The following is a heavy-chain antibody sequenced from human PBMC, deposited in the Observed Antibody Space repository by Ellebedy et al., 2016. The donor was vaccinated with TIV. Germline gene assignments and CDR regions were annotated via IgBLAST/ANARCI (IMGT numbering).Heavy chain of an antibody. CDR3: ARAGAIGTVDY. V-gene: IGHV3-23*01. D-gene: IGHD1-1*01. J-gene: IGHJ4*02. CDR1: GFTFSRYA. CDR2: IVGSGA. Sequence: PGGSLRLSCAASGFTFSRYAMTWVRQAPGKGLEWVSGIVGSGAQKYADSVEGRFTISRDNARNSLYLQMNTLRAEDTAVYYCARAGAIGTVDYWGQGTLVTVSS.